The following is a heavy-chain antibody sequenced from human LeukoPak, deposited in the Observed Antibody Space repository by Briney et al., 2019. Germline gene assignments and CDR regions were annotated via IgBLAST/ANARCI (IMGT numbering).Heavy chain of an antibody. V-gene: IGHV3-74*01. D-gene: IGHD6-19*01. CDR3: ARGSVRTGGWCGFDV. CDR2: INSDGSST. CDR1: GFTFSSYW. Sequence: PGGSLRLSCAASGFTFSSYWMHWVRQAPGKGLVWVSRINSDGSSTSYADSVKGRFTISRDNAKNTLYMQMNSLSSEETAVYYCARGSVRTGGWCGFDVWGQGTMVTVSS. J-gene: IGHJ3*01.